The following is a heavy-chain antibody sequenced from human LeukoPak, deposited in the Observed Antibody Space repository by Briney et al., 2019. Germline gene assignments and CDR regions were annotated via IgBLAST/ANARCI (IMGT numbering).Heavy chain of an antibody. J-gene: IGHJ2*01. Sequence: SETLSLTCTVSGGSISSSSYYWGWIRQPPGKGLEWIGSIYYSGSTYYNPSLKSRVTISVDTSKNQFSLKLSSVTAADTAVYYCARDPPAVTTFNWYFDLWGRGTLVTVSS. D-gene: IGHD4-17*01. CDR3: ARDPPAVTTFNWYFDL. CDR2: IYYSGST. CDR1: GGSISSSSYY. V-gene: IGHV4-39*07.